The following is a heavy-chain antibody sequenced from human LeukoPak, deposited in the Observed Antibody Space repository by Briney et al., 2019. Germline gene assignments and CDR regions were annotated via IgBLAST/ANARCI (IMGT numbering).Heavy chain of an antibody. J-gene: IGHJ4*02. CDR1: GFTFSSYA. D-gene: IGHD2-15*01. V-gene: IGHV3-23*01. CDR3: AKRVTYSIDS. Sequence: GGSLTLSCAASGFTFSSYAMSWVRQAPGKGLEWASGISGSGGTTYYADSVKGRFTISRDNSKNTLYLQMDSLRAEDTAIYYCAKRVTYSIDSWGQGTLVTVSS. CDR2: ISGSGGTT.